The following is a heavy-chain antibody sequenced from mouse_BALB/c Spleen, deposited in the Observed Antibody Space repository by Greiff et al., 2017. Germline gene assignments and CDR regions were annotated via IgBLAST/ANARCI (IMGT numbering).Heavy chain of an antibody. CDR3: ARHYDYDWYYFDY. D-gene: IGHD2-4*01. CDR1: GFTFSSYT. CDR2: ISNGGGST. V-gene: IGHV5-12-2*01. Sequence: EVKLVESGGGLVQPGGSLKLSCAASGFTFSSYTMSWVRQTPEKRLEWVAYISNGGGSTYYPDTVKGRFTISRDNAKNTLYLQMSSLKSEDTAMYYCARHYDYDWYYFDYWGQGTTLTVSS. J-gene: IGHJ2*01.